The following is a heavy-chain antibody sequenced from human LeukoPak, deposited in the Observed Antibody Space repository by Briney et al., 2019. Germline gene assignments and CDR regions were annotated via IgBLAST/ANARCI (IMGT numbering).Heavy chain of an antibody. J-gene: IGHJ4*02. V-gene: IGHV6-1*01. CDR3: ARGGIAAADYDPLLFDY. CDR2: TYYRSKLYN. CDR1: GDSLSSNSAA. D-gene: IGHD6-13*01. Sequence: TLXLTCAISGDSLSSNSAARNWVRQSPSRGLEWLGRTYYRSKLYNDYAVSVKSLITIHPVTSKNQFSLQLNSVSPEDTAVYYCARGGIAAADYDPLLFDYWGQGTLVTVSS.